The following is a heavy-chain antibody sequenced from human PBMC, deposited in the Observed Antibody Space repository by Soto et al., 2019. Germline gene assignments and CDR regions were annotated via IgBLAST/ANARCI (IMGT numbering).Heavy chain of an antibody. D-gene: IGHD2-21*02. V-gene: IGHV1-8*01. J-gene: IGHJ4*02. CDR2: MNPNSGNT. Sequence: QVQLVQSGAEVKKPGASVKVSCKASGYTFTSYDINWVRQATGQGLEWMGWMNPNSGNTGYAQKFQGRVTMTRNTSISTAYMELSSLRSEDTAVYYCARGQHIVVVTDIHKLLDYWGQGTLVTVSS. CDR3: ARGQHIVVVTDIHKLLDY. CDR1: GYTFTSYD.